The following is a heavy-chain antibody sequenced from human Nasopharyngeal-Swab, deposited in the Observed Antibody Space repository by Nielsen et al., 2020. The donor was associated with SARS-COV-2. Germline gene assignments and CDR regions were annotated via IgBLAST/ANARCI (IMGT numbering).Heavy chain of an antibody. J-gene: IGHJ4*02. V-gene: IGHV4-38-2*02. CDR2: LFHSGGT. Sequence: ESLKISCTVSGFSLINGYYWSWIRQPPGRGLERTGRLFHSGGTNYNPSLKSRINISVDTSKNQFSLKMTSVTAADTAVYYCARLIIYRGSVGAYFDYWGQGTLVTVS. CDR3: ARLIIYRGSVGAYFDY. D-gene: IGHD3-10*01. CDR1: GFSLINGYY.